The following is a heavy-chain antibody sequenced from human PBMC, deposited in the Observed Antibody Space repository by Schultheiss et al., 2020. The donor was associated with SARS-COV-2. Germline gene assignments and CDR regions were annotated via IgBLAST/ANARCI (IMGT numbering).Heavy chain of an antibody. J-gene: IGHJ6*02. Sequence: SETLSLTCTVSGGSISSGGYYWSWIRQHPGKGLEWIGYIYYSGSTYYNPSLKSRVTISVDTSKNQFSLKLSSVTAADTAVYYCANGDEGAHYYYYGMDVWGQGTTVTVSS. CDR3: ANGDEGAHYYYYGMDV. V-gene: IGHV4-31*03. CDR2: IYYSGST. D-gene: IGHD1-26*01. CDR1: GGSISSGGYY.